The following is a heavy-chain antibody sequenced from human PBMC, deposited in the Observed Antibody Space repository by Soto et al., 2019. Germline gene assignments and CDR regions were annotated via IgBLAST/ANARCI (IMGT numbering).Heavy chain of an antibody. CDR3: VRDQCRTTRCYPAYFDP. V-gene: IGHV3-33*08. CDR2: VSHDGNNE. Sequence: QVQLVESGGGVVQPGRSLRLSCKGTGFTFSNYGIHWVRQAPGKGLEWVGSVSHDGNNEFYADSLKGRNTISRDNSNKTVSILNSSLRVEDSAVYYCVRDQCRTTRCYPAYFDPGGQGTQVTV. J-gene: IGHJ5*02. D-gene: IGHD2-2*01. CDR1: GFTFSNYG.